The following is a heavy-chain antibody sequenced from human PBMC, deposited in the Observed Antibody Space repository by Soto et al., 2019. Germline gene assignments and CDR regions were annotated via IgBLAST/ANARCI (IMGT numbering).Heavy chain of an antibody. V-gene: IGHV1-69*13. CDR2: IIPIFGTA. J-gene: IGHJ4*02. CDR1: GGTFSSYA. Sequence: GPSVKVSCKASGGTFSSYAISWVRQAPGQGLEWMGGIIPIFGTANYAQKFQGRVTITADESTSAAYMELSSLRSEDTAVYYCAREKDGYNYDYWGQGTLVTVSS. CDR3: AREKDGYNYDY. D-gene: IGHD5-12*01.